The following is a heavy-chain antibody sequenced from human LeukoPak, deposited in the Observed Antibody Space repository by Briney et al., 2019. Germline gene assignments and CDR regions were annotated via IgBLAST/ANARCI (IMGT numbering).Heavy chain of an antibody. CDR3: APGLSRACEI. CDR1: GFTFSSYW. Sequence: QPGGSLRLSRAASGFTFSSYWMHWVRQAPGKGLVWVSRINSDGRSTSYADSVKGRFTISRDNAKNTLYLQMNSLRDEDTAVYYCAPGLSRACEIWGQGTMVTVSS. CDR2: INSDGRST. V-gene: IGHV3-74*01. J-gene: IGHJ3*02.